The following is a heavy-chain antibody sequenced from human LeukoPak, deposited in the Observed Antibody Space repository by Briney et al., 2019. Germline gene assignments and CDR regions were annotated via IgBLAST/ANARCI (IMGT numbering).Heavy chain of an antibody. D-gene: IGHD3-22*01. J-gene: IGHJ3*02. CDR2: IYTSGST. V-gene: IGHV4-61*02. Sequence: SQTLSLTCTVSGGSISSGSYYWSWIRQPAGKGLEWIGRIYTSGSTNYNPSLKSRVTISVDTSKNQFSLKLSSVTAADTAVYYCARVFGVAGYYDSSGYYSGSGSALDIWGQGTMVTVSS. CDR1: GGSISSGSYY. CDR3: ARVFGVAGYYDSSGYYSGSGSALDI.